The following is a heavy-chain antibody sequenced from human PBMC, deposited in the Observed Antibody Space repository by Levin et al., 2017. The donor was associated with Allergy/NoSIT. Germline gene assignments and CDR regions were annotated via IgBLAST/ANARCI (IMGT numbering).Heavy chain of an antibody. D-gene: IGHD6-13*01. CDR1: GSPFPSDG. J-gene: IGHJ4*02. Sequence: GASLPLSCPASGSPFPSDGIGWVRQAPGQGLEWMGWISAYNGDTKYAQNLQGRVAMTTDTSTSTAYMELRSLRSDDTAHYFCARRARSGAEAAYVDSWGQGTLVTVSS. CDR3: ARRARSGAEAAYVDS. V-gene: IGHV1-18*01. CDR2: ISAYNGDT.